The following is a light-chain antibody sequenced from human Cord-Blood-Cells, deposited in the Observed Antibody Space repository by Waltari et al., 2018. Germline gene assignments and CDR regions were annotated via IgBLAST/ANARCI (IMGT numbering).Light chain of an antibody. CDR1: QSLLHSNGYNY. CDR2: LGS. V-gene: IGKV2-28*01. J-gene: IGKJ1*01. CDR3: MQALQTPWT. Sequence: DIVMTQYPLSLPVTPGEPASISCRSSQSLLHSNGYNYLDWYLQKPGQSPQLLIYLGSNRASGVPDRFSGSGSGTDFTLKISRVEAEDVGVYYCMQALQTPWTFDQGTKVEIK.